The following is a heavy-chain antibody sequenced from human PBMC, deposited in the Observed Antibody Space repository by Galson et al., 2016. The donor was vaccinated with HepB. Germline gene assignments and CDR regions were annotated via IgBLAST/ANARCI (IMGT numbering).Heavy chain of an antibody. Sequence: SLRLSCAASGFSFANYAMSWVRQTPGKGLEWVAAISGSGHIIYYADSVKGRFTVSRDNSERTLFLEMNSLRAEDTAACYCAKGGYFDTTGYFDYWGQGTLVTVSS. V-gene: IGHV3-23*01. D-gene: IGHD3-9*01. CDR1: GFSFANYA. CDR3: AKGGYFDTTGYFDY. CDR2: ISGSGHII. J-gene: IGHJ4*02.